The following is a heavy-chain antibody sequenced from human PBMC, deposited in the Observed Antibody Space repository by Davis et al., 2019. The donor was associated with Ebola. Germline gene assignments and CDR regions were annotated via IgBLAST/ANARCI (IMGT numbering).Heavy chain of an antibody. Sequence: AASVKVSCKASGYTFTGYYMHWVRQAPGQGLEWMGWINPNSGGTNYAQKFQGRVTITADKSTSTAYMELSSLRSEDTAVYYCARGTGTLDDYWGQGTLVTVSS. D-gene: IGHD4-11*01. CDR2: INPNSGGT. CDR1: GYTFTGYY. J-gene: IGHJ4*02. V-gene: IGHV1-2*02. CDR3: ARGTGTLDDY.